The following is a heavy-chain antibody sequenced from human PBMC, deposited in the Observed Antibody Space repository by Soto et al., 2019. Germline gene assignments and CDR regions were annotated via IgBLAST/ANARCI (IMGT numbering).Heavy chain of an antibody. CDR1: GYTFTNYA. V-gene: IGHV1-3*01. CDR3: ARGASSVTTFYFDL. J-gene: IGHJ2*01. Sequence: QVQVVQSGAEVKKPGASVKVSCKASGYTFTNYAMHWVRQAPGQRLEWMGWINPGNGNTKNSQKFQGRVTTTRDTFASTAYMELSSLRSEDTAVYSCARGASSVTTFYFDLWGRGTLVTVSS. CDR2: INPGNGNT. D-gene: IGHD4-17*01.